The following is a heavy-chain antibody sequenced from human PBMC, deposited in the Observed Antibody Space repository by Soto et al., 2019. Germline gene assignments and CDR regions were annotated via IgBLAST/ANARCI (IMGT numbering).Heavy chain of an antibody. V-gene: IGHV3-30-3*01. Sequence: QVQLVESGGGVVQPGRSLRLSCAASGFTFSSYAMHCVRQAPGKGLEWVAVISYDGSNKYYADSVKGRFTISRDNSKNTLYLQMTSLRAEDTAVYYCARVLVVAATYYYYGMDVWGQGTTVTVSS. CDR1: GFTFSSYA. J-gene: IGHJ6*02. CDR3: ARVLVVAATYYYYGMDV. D-gene: IGHD2-15*01. CDR2: ISYDGSNK.